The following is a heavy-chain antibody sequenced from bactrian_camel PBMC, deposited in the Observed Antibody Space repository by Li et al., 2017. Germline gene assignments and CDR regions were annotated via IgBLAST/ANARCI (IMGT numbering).Heavy chain of an antibody. J-gene: IGHJ4*01. CDR3: SINVHAPRVVPGIACAPQEY. CDR1: GGSRNC. Sequence: HVQLVESGGGSVQTGGSLRLSCTYSGGSRNCMGWFRQAPGKEREEVATFDRFGVATYYGSLKGRCTMSRDNAKNAVYLQMSNLKPEDTAMYYCSINVHAPRVVPGIACAPQEYWGQGTQVTVS. CDR2: FDRFGVA. D-gene: IGHD2*01. V-gene: IGHV3S53*01.